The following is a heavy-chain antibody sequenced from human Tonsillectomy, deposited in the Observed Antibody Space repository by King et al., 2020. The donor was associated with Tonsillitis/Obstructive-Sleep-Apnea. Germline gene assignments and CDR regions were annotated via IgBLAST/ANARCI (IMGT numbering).Heavy chain of an antibody. D-gene: IGHD1/OR15-1a*01. V-gene: IGHV3-49*04. CDR1: GFTFGDYA. J-gene: IGHJ3*02. CDR3: SRLPSRLLSTTNDAFDI. CDR2: IRSKAYGGTT. Sequence: VQLVESGGGLVQPGRSLRLSCTGSGFTFGDYAMSWVRQAPGMGLEWVGFIRSKAYGGTTEYAASVKGRFTISRGDSKSIAYLQMNSLKTEDTAVYYCSRLPSRLLSTTNDAFDIWGQGTMVTVSS.